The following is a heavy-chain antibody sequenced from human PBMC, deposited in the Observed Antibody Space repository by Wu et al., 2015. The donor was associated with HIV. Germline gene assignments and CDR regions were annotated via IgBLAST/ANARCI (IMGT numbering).Heavy chain of an antibody. CDR2: VNPNSGGT. D-gene: IGHD6-13*01. V-gene: IGHV1-2*02. CDR3: ARGWSYAAAGTGLVPLGY. CDR1: GYTFTGYY. J-gene: IGHJ4*02. Sequence: QVQLVQSGAEVKKPGASVKVSCKASGYTFTGYYMHWVRQAPGQGLEWMGWVNPNSGGTNYAQKFQGRVTMTRDTSISTAYMELSRLRSDDTAVYYCARGWSYAAAGTGLVPLGYWGQGTLVTVSS.